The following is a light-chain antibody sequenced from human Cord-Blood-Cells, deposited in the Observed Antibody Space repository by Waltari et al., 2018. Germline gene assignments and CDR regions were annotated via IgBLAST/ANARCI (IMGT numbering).Light chain of an antibody. CDR1: SCDVRSYNL. J-gene: IGLJ2*01. Sequence: QSARTQPASVPGSPGQSLTISCTAPSCDVRSYNLVSWYQQHPGKAPKLMIYEGSKRPSGVSNRFSGSKSGNTASLTISGLQAEDEADYYCCSYAGSSTLVFGGGTKLTVL. CDR2: EGS. V-gene: IGLV2-23*01. CDR3: CSYAGSSTLV.